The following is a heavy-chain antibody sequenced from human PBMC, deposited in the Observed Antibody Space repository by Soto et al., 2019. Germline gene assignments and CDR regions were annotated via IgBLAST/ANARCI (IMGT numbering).Heavy chain of an antibody. Sequence: GGSLRLSCAASGFTFSSYSMNWVRQAPGKGLEWVSYISSSSSTIYYADSVKGRFTISRNNAKNSLYLQVNSLGDEDTAVYYCARVDTAMVDAMDVWGQGTTVTVSS. J-gene: IGHJ6*02. V-gene: IGHV3-48*02. D-gene: IGHD5-18*01. CDR2: ISSSSSTI. CDR3: ARVDTAMVDAMDV. CDR1: GFTFSSYS.